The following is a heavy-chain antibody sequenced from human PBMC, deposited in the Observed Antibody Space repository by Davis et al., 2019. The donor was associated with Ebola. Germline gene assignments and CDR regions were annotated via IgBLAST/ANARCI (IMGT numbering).Heavy chain of an antibody. D-gene: IGHD6-13*01. CDR3: AREKKLGSGMDV. Sequence: ASVKASCKASGYTFTGYYMHWVRQAPGQGLEWMGWINPNSGGTNYAQKFQGWVTMTRDTSISTAYMELSRLRSDDTAVYYCAREKKLGSGMDVWGQGTTVTVSS. V-gene: IGHV1-2*04. J-gene: IGHJ6*02. CDR2: INPNSGGT. CDR1: GYTFTGYY.